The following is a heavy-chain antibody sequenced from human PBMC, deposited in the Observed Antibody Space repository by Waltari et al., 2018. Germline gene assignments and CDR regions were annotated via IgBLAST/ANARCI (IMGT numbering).Heavy chain of an antibody. CDR3: ARTRYSSSSPLDY. Sequence: QVQLQQWGAGLLKPSEPLSLTCAVYGGSFSGYYWSWIRQPPGKGLEWIGEINHSGSTNYNPSLKSRVTISVDTSKNQFSLKLSSVTAADTAVYYCARTRYSSSSPLDYWGQGTLVTVSS. CDR2: INHSGST. V-gene: IGHV4-34*01. D-gene: IGHD6-6*01. J-gene: IGHJ4*02. CDR1: GGSFSGYY.